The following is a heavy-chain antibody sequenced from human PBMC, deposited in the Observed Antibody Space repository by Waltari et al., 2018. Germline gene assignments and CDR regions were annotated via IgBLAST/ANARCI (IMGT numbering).Heavy chain of an antibody. CDR2: IYTSGST. CDR3: ARDKRCSSTSCYQGWFDP. D-gene: IGHD2-2*01. Sequence: QVQLQESGPGLVKPSQTLSLTCTVSGGSISSGSYYWSWIRQPAGKGLEGIGRIYTSGSTNHNPSLKSRVTISVDTSKNQFSLKLSSVTATDTAVYYCARDKRCSSTSCYQGWFDPWGQGTLVTVSS. J-gene: IGHJ5*02. CDR1: GGSISSGSYY. V-gene: IGHV4-61*02.